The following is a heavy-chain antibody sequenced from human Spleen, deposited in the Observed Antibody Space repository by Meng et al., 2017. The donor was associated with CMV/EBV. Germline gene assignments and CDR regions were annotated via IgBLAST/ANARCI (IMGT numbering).Heavy chain of an antibody. V-gene: IGHV4-39*07. CDR3: ARGAAKYYYGMDV. J-gene: IGHJ6*02. D-gene: IGHD4/OR15-4a*01. CDR1: GGSISSSSYY. Sequence: GSLRLSCTVSGGSISSSSYYWGWIRQPPGKGLEWIGSIYYSGSTYYNPSLKSRVTMSIDTSKNQFSLKLSSVTAADTAVYYCARGAAKYYYGMDVWGQGTMVTVSS. CDR2: IYYSGST.